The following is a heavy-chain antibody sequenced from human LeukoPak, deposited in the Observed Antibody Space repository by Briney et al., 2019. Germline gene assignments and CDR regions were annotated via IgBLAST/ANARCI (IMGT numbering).Heavy chain of an antibody. CDR1: GGSISSSSYY. CDR3: ARDGNSGWYFYYFDY. CDR2: IYYSGST. D-gene: IGHD6-19*01. Sequence: SETLSLTCTVSGGSISSSSYYWGWIRQPPGKGLEWIGSIYYSGSTYYNPSLKSRVTISVDTSKNQFSLKLSSVTAADTAVYYCARDGNSGWYFYYFDYWGQGTLVTVSS. V-gene: IGHV4-39*02. J-gene: IGHJ4*02.